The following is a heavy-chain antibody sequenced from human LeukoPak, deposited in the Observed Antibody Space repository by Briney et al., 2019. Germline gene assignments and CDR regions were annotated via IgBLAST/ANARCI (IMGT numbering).Heavy chain of an antibody. V-gene: IGHV4-39*01. CDR1: SGSSSSSSYY. CDR2: IYYSAST. J-gene: IGHJ4*02. D-gene: IGHD3-16*01. CDR3: ARQGDGGRAFDY. Sequence: SETLSLTCTVSSGSSSSSSYYWGWIRQPPGQGLEWTGTIYYSASTYYNPSLKSRVTISVDTSKNQFSLKLSSVTAADTAVYYCARQGDGGRAFDYWGQGTLVTVSS.